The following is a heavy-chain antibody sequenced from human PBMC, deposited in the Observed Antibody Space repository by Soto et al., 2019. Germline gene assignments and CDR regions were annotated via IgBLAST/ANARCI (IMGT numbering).Heavy chain of an antibody. J-gene: IGHJ5*02. CDR2: ISAGSDAI. CDR3: ARLYTTSRVGAWFDP. D-gene: IGHD3-16*01. CDR1: GFIFSTYT. V-gene: IGHV3-48*02. Sequence: EGQLVESGGGLVLPGGSLRLSCAASGFIFSTYTLNWVRQAPGKWLEWVSYISAGSDAIHYADSVKGRFTVSRDNAKNSLFLQTNSLGDEGTAVYCSARLYTTSRVGAWFDPWGQGTLVTVSS.